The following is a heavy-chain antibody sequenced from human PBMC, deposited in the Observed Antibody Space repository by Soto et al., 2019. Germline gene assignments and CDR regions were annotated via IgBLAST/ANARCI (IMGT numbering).Heavy chain of an antibody. D-gene: IGHD3-10*02. J-gene: IGHJ6*02. CDR2: IYYSGST. Sequence: QLQLQESGPGLVKPSETLSLTCTVSGSSMSSSSYYWGWIRQPPGKGLEWIGTIYYSGSTYYNPSLKSRVTISVDTSKKQFSLKLSSVIAADTAVYYCARRGTCSGSPSCGMDVWGQGTTVTVSS. V-gene: IGHV4-39*01. CDR1: GSSMSSSSYY. CDR3: ARRGTCSGSPSCGMDV.